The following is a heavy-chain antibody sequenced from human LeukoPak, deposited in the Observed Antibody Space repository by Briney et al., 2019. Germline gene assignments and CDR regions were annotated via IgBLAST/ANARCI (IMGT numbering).Heavy chain of an antibody. Sequence: GGSLILSCAASGFTFRNYWMSWVRQASGEGLEWVANIKEDGSEKYYVDSVKGRFVISRDNAKNSLYLQMDSLRVDDTAIYYCARDQEGGAGSCYFDFWGQGALVTVSS. D-gene: IGHD2-15*01. CDR2: IKEDGSEK. CDR3: ARDQEGGAGSCYFDF. CDR1: GFTFRNYW. J-gene: IGHJ4*02. V-gene: IGHV3-7*01.